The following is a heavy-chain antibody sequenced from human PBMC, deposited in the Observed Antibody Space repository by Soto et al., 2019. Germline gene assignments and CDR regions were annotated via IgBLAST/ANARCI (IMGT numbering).Heavy chain of an antibody. V-gene: IGHV3-33*01. J-gene: IGHJ4*02. CDR3: ATDTAMATSLDY. D-gene: IGHD5-18*01. CDR2: IWYDGSNK. CDR1: GFTFSSYG. Sequence: GGSLRLSCAASGFTFSSYGMHWVRQAPGKGLEWVAVIWYDGSNKYYADSVKGRFTISRDNSKNTLYLQMNSLRAEDTAVYYCATDTAMATSLDYWGQGTLVTVSS.